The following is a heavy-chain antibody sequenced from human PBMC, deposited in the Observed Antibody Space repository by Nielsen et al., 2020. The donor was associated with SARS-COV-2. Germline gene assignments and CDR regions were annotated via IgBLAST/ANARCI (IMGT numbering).Heavy chain of an antibody. Sequence: ASVKVSCKASGYTFTSYGISWVRQAPGQGLEWMGWISAYNGNTNYAQKLQGRVTMTTDTSTSTAYMELRSLRSDDTAVYYCARVWYYYGSGRGSAPDYWGQGTLVTVSS. D-gene: IGHD3-10*01. CDR2: ISAYNGNT. CDR3: ARVWYYYGSGRGSAPDY. CDR1: GYTFTSYG. J-gene: IGHJ4*02. V-gene: IGHV1-18*01.